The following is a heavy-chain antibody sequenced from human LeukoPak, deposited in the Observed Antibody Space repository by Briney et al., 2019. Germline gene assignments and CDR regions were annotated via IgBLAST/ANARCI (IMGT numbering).Heavy chain of an antibody. J-gene: IGHJ4*02. V-gene: IGHV3-7*01. CDR2: INEDGSDK. CDR1: EFTFSDYW. D-gene: IGHD6-6*01. Sequence: PGGSLRLSCAASEFTFSDYWMSWVRHAPGKGLEWVASINEDGSDKYYVDSVKGRLTISRDNAKNSLYLQMNSLRVEDTAVYYCATSPGLGYSSSLTGVDYWGQGTLVTVSS. CDR3: ATSPGLGYSSSLTGVDY.